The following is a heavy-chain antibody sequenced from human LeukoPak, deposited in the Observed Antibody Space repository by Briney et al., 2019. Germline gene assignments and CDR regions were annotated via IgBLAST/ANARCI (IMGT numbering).Heavy chain of an antibody. D-gene: IGHD5-18*01. Sequence: GGSLRLSCAASGFTFSSYAMSWVRQAPGKGLEWVSAISGSGGSTYYADSVKDRFTISGDNSKNTLYLQMNSLRAEDTAVYYCAKDPPKRGYSYGYSLDYWGQGALVTVSS. CDR2: ISGSGGST. CDR3: AKDPPKRGYSYGYSLDY. V-gene: IGHV3-23*01. CDR1: GFTFSSYA. J-gene: IGHJ4*02.